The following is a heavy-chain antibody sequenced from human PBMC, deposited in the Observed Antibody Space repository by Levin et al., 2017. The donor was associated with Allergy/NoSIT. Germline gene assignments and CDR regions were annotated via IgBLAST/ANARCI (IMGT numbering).Heavy chain of an antibody. J-gene: IGHJ4*02. CDR2: INQDGTTA. D-gene: IGHD3-3*01. CDR1: GFTFSNNY. V-gene: IGHV3-7*01. Sequence: LSLTCAGSGFTFSNNYMAWVRQAPGKGLEWVAIINQDGTTAHYVDSVRGRFTISRDNAKTSLFLQMSSLRDEDTAVYYCARGRGFLIDYWGQGILVTVSS. CDR3: ARGRGFLIDY.